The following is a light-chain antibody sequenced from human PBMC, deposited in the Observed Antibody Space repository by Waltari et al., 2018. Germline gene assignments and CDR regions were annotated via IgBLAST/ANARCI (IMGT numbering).Light chain of an antibody. Sequence: EVVMTQSPATLSVSPGERVTLPCRASQSVSSNLAWFQQKPGQAPRLLIYRASTRATGIPARFSGSGSGTEFTLTISSLQSEDFAVYYCQQYDDWPKTFGQGTKVEIK. CDR2: RAS. CDR3: QQYDDWPKT. J-gene: IGKJ1*01. V-gene: IGKV3-15*01. CDR1: QSVSSN.